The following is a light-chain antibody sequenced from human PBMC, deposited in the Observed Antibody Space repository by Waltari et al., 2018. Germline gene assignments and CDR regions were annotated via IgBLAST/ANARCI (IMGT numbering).Light chain of an antibody. CDR2: WAS. CDR3: QQYHSFPYT. V-gene: IGKV4-1*01. CDR1: QSVLYSSNNKDY. Sequence: DIVMTQSPDSLAVSLGERATINCKSGQSVLYSSNNKDYLAWYQQKPGQPPKPLFYWASTRESGVPDRFSGSGSGTDFTLTISSLQAEDVAVYYCQQYHSFPYTFGQGTKLEIK. J-gene: IGKJ2*01.